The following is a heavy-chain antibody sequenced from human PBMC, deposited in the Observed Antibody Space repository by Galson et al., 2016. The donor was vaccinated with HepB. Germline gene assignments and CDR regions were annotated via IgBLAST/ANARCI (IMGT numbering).Heavy chain of an antibody. Sequence: CAISGDSVSGNTATWNWIRQSPSRGLEWLGRTAYRSQWLYVYAPSLKGRITIKPDTSTNQFSLHLTSVTPADTAVYYCARIRDGYEPYDGFDIWGQGTKVTVSS. CDR1: GDSVSGNTAT. CDR2: TAYRSQWLY. J-gene: IGHJ3*02. V-gene: IGHV6-1*01. D-gene: IGHD5-24*01. CDR3: ARIRDGYEPYDGFDI.